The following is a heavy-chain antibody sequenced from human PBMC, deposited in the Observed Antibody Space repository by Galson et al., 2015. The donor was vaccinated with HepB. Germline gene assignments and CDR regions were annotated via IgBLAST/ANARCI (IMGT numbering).Heavy chain of an antibody. J-gene: IGHJ4*02. CDR3: ARVRAYCSSTSCPPGY. CDR1: GYTFTSYD. Sequence: SVKVSCKASGYTFTSYDINWVRQATGQGLEWMGWMNPNSGNTDYAQKFQGRVTMTRNTSISTAYMELSSLRSEDTAVYYCARVRAYCSSTSCPPGYWGQGTLVTVSS. D-gene: IGHD2-2*01. V-gene: IGHV1-8*01. CDR2: MNPNSGNT.